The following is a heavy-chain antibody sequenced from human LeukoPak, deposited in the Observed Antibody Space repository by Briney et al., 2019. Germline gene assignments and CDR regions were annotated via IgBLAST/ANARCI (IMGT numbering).Heavy chain of an antibody. D-gene: IGHD3-10*01. CDR2: INHTGST. J-gene: IGHJ4*02. Sequence: SETLSLTCAVYGGSFSGNYWSWIRQPPGKGLEWIGEINHTGSTNYSPSLKSRVTMSVDTSKNQFSLKLSSVTAADTAVYYCARDLGTYGLFDYWGQGTLVIVSS. V-gene: IGHV4-34*01. CDR1: GGSFSGNY. CDR3: ARDLGTYGLFDY.